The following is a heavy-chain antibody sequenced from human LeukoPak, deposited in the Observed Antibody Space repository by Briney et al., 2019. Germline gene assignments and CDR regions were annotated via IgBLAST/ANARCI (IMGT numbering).Heavy chain of an antibody. V-gene: IGHV3-48*04. J-gene: IGHJ4*02. CDR1: GFTFSSYS. CDR2: ISSSGSTI. Sequence: GGSLRLSCTASGFTFSSYSMNWVRQAPGKGLEWVSYISSSGSTIYYADSVKGRFTISRDNAKNSLYLQMNSLRAEDTAVYYCARDLSLYCSGGSCYSLNYWGQGALVSVSS. D-gene: IGHD2-15*01. CDR3: ARDLSLYCSGGSCYSLNY.